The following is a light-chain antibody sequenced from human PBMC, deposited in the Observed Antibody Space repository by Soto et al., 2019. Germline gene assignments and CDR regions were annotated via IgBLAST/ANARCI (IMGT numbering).Light chain of an antibody. CDR1: SGSIASNY. Sequence: FMLTQPHSVSESPGKTVTISCTRSSGSIASNYVQWYQQRPGSAPTTVIYEDNQRPSGVPDRFSGSIDSSSNSASLTISGLKTEDEADYYCQSYDSSNQWVFGGGTKVTV. J-gene: IGLJ3*02. V-gene: IGLV6-57*03. CDR3: QSYDSSNQWV. CDR2: EDN.